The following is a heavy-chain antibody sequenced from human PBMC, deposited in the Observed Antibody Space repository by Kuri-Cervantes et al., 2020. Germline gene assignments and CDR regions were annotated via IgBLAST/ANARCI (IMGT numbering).Heavy chain of an antibody. CDR3: ASMLRYSSSWYQDYYYGMDV. Sequence: SETLSLTCTVSGYSISSGYYWGWIRQPPGKGLEWIGSIYHSGSTYYNPSLKSRVSISVDTSKNQFSLKLNSVTATDTAVFYCASMLRYSSSWYQDYYYGMDVWGQGTTVTVSS. CDR2: IYHSGST. CDR1: GYSISSGYY. V-gene: IGHV4-38-2*02. J-gene: IGHJ6*02. D-gene: IGHD6-13*01.